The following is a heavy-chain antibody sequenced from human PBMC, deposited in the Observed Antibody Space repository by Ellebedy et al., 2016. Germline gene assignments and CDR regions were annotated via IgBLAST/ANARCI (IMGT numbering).Heavy chain of an antibody. V-gene: IGHV1-69*13. Sequence: SVKVSXXASGGTFSSYAISWVRQAPGQGLEWMGGIIPIFGTANYAQKFQGRVTITADESTGTAYMELRSLRSDDTAVYYCARAPYDFWSGYYRYWGQGTLVTVSS. CDR1: GGTFSSYA. CDR2: IIPIFGTA. J-gene: IGHJ4*02. CDR3: ARAPYDFWSGYYRY. D-gene: IGHD3-3*01.